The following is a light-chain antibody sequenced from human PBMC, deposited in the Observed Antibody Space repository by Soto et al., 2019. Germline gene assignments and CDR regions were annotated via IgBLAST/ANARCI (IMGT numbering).Light chain of an antibody. V-gene: IGLV1-40*01. CDR2: GNS. CDR3: QSYDGSLSGWV. Sequence: QSVLTQPPSVSGAPGQRVTISWTGSSSNIGAGYDVHWYQQLPGTAPKLLIYGNSNRPSGVPDRFSGSKSGTSASLAITGLQAEDEADYYCQSYDGSLSGWVFGGGTKLTVL. J-gene: IGLJ3*02. CDR1: SSNIGAGYD.